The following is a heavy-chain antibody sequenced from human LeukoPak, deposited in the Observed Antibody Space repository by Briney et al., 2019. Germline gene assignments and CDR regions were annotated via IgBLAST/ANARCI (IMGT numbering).Heavy chain of an antibody. D-gene: IGHD1-1*01. Sequence: GGSLRLSCAASGFTFSSYWMSWVRQAPGKGLEWVANIKQDGSEKYYVDSVKGRFTVSRDNAKNSLFLQMNSLRAEDTAVYYCAKGAGNWNRIDYYYYMDVWGKGTTVTVSS. CDR2: IKQDGSEK. CDR1: GFTFSSYW. J-gene: IGHJ6*03. V-gene: IGHV3-7*03. CDR3: AKGAGNWNRIDYYYYMDV.